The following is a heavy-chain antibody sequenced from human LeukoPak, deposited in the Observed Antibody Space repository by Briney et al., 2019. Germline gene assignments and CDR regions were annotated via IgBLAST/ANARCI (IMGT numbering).Heavy chain of an antibody. D-gene: IGHD3-9*01. V-gene: IGHV4-4*07. CDR1: GGSITSDY. J-gene: IGHJ3*02. CDR2: IYSSGST. CDR3: ARGFTIMGNNASDI. Sequence: SETLSLTCTVSGGSITSDYWSWIRQPAGKGLEWIGRIYSSGSTNYNPSLKSRVSMSVDTSNNQFSLELTSVTAADTAVYYCARGFTIMGNNASDIWGQGTMVTVSS.